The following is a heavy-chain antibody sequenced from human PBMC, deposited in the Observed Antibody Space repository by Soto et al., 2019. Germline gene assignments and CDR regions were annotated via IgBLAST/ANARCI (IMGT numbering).Heavy chain of an antibody. Sequence: ETLSLTCSVSGGSISGSYWSWIRQSPGKGLEWLGYVYYTGSTNYSPSLRSRVSISVDTSKNELSLRLGSVTAADTAVYFCARSVAVPGAHIDYWGQGTQVTVSS. J-gene: IGHJ4*02. CDR2: VYYTGST. V-gene: IGHV4-59*01. D-gene: IGHD6-19*01. CDR3: ARSVAVPGAHIDY. CDR1: GGSISGSY.